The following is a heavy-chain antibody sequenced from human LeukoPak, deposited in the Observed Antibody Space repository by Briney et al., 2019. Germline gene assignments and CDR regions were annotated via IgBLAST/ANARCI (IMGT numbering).Heavy chain of an antibody. Sequence: VGSLRLSCAASGFTFSSYAMSWVRQAPGKGLGWVSAISGSGGSTYYADSVKGRFTISRDNSKNTLYLQMNSLRAEDTAVYYCARDTGWSTYYFDYWGQGTLVTVSS. CDR2: ISGSGGST. D-gene: IGHD5/OR15-5a*01. CDR1: GFTFSSYA. CDR3: ARDTGWSTYYFDY. V-gene: IGHV3-23*01. J-gene: IGHJ4*02.